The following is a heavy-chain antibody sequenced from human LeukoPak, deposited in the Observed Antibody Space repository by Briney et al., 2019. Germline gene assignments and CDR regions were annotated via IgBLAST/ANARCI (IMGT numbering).Heavy chain of an antibody. V-gene: IGHV1-69*13. Sequence: SVKVSCKASGGTFSSYAISWVRQAPGQGLEWMGGIIPIFGTANYAQKFQGRVTITADESTSTAYMELSSLRSEDTAVYYCAREEDRGYSYAVNWFDPWGQGTLVTVSS. D-gene: IGHD5-18*01. CDR3: AREEDRGYSYAVNWFDP. J-gene: IGHJ5*02. CDR1: GGTFSSYA. CDR2: IIPIFGTA.